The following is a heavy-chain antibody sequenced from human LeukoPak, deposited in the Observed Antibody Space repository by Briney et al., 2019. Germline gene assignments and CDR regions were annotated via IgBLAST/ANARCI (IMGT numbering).Heavy chain of an antibody. CDR3: ARESYYYGSGSSQRRPFDY. J-gene: IGHJ4*02. Sequence: GESLKISCKASGYTSTSYWIGWVRQMPGKGLEWMGIIYPGDSDTRYSPSFQGQITISADKSISTAYLQWSSLKASDTAMYYCARESYYYGSGSSQRRPFDYWGQGTLVTVSS. V-gene: IGHV5-51*01. D-gene: IGHD3-10*01. CDR2: IYPGDSDT. CDR1: GYTSTSYW.